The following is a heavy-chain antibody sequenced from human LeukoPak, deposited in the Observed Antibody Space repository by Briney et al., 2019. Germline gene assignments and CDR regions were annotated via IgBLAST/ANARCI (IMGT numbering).Heavy chain of an antibody. V-gene: IGHV3-23*01. CDR3: AKGGHLSFFDV. CDR1: GFTFINAW. J-gene: IGHJ2*01. Sequence: PGGSLRLSCAASGFTFINAWMTWVRQAPGKGLAWVSTISGRGESTFYADSVKGRFTASRDNSENTHYLQMNSLSLEDTALYYCAKGGHLSFFDVWGRGTLVTVSS. CDR2: ISGRGEST.